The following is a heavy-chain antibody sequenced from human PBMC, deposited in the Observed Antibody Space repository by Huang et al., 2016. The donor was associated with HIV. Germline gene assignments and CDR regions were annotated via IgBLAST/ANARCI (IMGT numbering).Heavy chain of an antibody. CDR3: ARDRGQQLSPFDS. D-gene: IGHD6-13*01. CDR2: ISPSSSFI. Sequence: EVQLVASGGGLVKPGGSLRLSCAASGFSIDSYNMYWVRQTPGKGLQGVSSISPSSSFIDYADSVKGRFSISRDNAKNSLYLQMNNLRGEDTAVYYCARDRGQQLSPFDSWGQGTLVTVSS. V-gene: IGHV3-21*01. J-gene: IGHJ4*02. CDR1: GFSIDSYN.